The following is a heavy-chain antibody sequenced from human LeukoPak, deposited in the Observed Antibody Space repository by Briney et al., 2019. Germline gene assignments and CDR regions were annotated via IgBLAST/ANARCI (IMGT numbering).Heavy chain of an antibody. D-gene: IGHD6-13*01. J-gene: IGHJ4*02. CDR1: GFTFSSYG. CDR3: ARAGPSSSWHQFDY. Sequence: GGSLRLSCAASGFTFSSYGMHWVRQAPGKGLEWVAFIRYDGSNKYDADSVKGRFTISRDNSKNTLYLQMNSLRAEDTAVYYCARAGPSSSWHQFDYWGQGTLVTVSS. CDR2: IRYDGSNK. V-gene: IGHV3-30*02.